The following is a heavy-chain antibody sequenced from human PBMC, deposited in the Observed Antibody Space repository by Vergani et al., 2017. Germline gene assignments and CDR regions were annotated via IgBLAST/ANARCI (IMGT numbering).Heavy chain of an antibody. J-gene: IGHJ6*02. CDR2: VDPEDGET. CDR3: ATGQQRMDV. Sequence: EVQLVQSGAEVKKPGATVKISCKVSGYTFSDYYMHWVRQAPGKGPEWMGLVDPEDGETKYAEKFQGRVTINADTATDTAYMELSNLRSEDTAVYYCATGQQRMDVWGQGTTVTVSS. CDR1: GYTFSDYY. V-gene: IGHV1-69-2*01. D-gene: IGHD6-13*01.